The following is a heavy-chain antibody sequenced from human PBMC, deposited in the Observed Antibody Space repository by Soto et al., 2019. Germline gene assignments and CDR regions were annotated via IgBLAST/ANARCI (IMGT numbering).Heavy chain of an antibody. V-gene: IGHV3-66*01. CDR3: ARDPWAADY. CDR2: IYSGGST. CDR1: GFTVSTKY. J-gene: IGHJ4*02. D-gene: IGHD3-16*01. Sequence: EVQLVESGGGLVQPGGSLRLSCAASGFTVSTKYMSWVRQAPGKGLEWVSVIYSGGSTFYADSVRGRFNISRDNSKDTVNLQRNSLRAEDTAVYYCARDPWAADYWGQGTLVTVSS.